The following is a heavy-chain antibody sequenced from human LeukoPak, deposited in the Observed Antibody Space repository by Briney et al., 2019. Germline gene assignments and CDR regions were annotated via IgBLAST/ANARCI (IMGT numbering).Heavy chain of an antibody. CDR1: GFTFSSYE. J-gene: IGHJ4*02. CDR3: ARGSGYSYGYFDY. D-gene: IGHD5-18*01. CDR2: ISSSGSTI. Sequence: GGSLRLSCAASGFTFSSYEMNWVRQAPGKGLEWVSYISSSGSTIYYADSVKGRFTISRDNAKNSLYLQMNSLRAEDTAVYYCARGSGYSYGYFDYWGQGTLVTVPS. V-gene: IGHV3-48*03.